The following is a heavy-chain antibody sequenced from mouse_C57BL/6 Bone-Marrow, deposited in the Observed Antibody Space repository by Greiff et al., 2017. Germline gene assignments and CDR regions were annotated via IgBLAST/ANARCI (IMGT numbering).Heavy chain of an antibody. CDR2: IDPEDGET. D-gene: IGHD2-3*01. CDR3: AISRDDGYRGYAMDY. J-gene: IGHJ4*01. V-gene: IGHV14-2*01. Sequence: EVQLQQSGAELVKPGASVKLSCTASGFNIKDYYMHWVKQRTEQGLEWIGRIDPEDGETKYAPKFPGKATITADTSSNTAYLQLSSLTSEDTAVYYCAISRDDGYRGYAMDYWGQGTSVTVSS. CDR1: GFNIKDYY.